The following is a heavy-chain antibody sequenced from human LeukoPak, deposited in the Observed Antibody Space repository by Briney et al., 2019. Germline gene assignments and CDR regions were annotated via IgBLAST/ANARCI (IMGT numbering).Heavy chain of an antibody. CDR2: IKQEGNEK. V-gene: IGHV3-7*01. Sequence: PGGSLRLSCAASGFTYSRYWMSWVRQAPGKGLEWVANIKQEGNEKYYVDSVKGRFSISRDNAKNSLYLQMDSLRAEDTAVYYCAKEGAYPIVTYDSWGQGALVTVSS. CDR1: GFTYSRYW. J-gene: IGHJ5*01. D-gene: IGHD4-11*01. CDR3: AKEGAYPIVTYDS.